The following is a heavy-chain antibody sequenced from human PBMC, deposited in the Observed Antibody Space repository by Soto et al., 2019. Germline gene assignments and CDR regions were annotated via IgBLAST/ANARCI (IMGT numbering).Heavy chain of an antibody. CDR3: AADVGGYIYGLARH. V-gene: IGHV4-4*02. CDR1: GGXISSSNW. CDR2: IYHSGST. J-gene: IGHJ4*02. D-gene: IGHD4-17*01. Sequence: SETLSLTCAVSGGXISSSNWWSWVRQPPGKGLEWIGEIYHSGSTNYNPSLKSRVTISVDKSKNQFSLKLSSVTAADTAVYYCAADVGGYIYGLARHWGPGTLVTVSS.